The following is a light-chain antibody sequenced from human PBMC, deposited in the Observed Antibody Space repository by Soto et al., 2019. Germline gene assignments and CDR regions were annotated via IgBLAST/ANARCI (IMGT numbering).Light chain of an antibody. CDR3: QHTFNSPPWT. V-gene: IGKV1-5*03. Sequence: DIEMTQSPSTLSASVGDRVTITCRATQSLNIWLAWYQQKPGKAPKLLISKASSLESGVPSRFSGSGSGTDFTLTISSLQSEDFASYFCQHTFNSPPWTFGQGTKVEVK. CDR1: QSLNIW. CDR2: KAS. J-gene: IGKJ1*01.